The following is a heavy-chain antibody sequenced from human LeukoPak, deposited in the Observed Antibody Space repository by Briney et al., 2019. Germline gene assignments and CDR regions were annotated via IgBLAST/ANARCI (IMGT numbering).Heavy chain of an antibody. J-gene: IGHJ6*01. V-gene: IGHV3-49*04. CDR1: GFTFGDHA. Sequence: PGRSLRLSCTASGFTFGDHAMSWVRQAPGKGLEWVGFIRSKAYRGTTEYAASVKGRFTISRDDSKSIAYLQMNSLKTEDTAVYYCSRGPIQLWLHNCMDVWGQGTTVTVSS. CDR2: IRSKAYRGTT. CDR3: SRGPIQLWLHNCMDV. D-gene: IGHD5-18*01.